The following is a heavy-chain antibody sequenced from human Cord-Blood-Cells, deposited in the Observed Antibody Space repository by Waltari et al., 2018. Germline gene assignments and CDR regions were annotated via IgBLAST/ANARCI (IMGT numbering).Heavy chain of an antibody. V-gene: IGHV4-34*01. J-gene: IGHJ4*02. CDR1: GGSFSGYY. D-gene: IGHD6-13*01. Sequence: QVQLQQWGAGLLKPSETLSLTCAVYGGSFSGYYWSWIRQPPGKGLEWIGEIKHSGSTNYNPSLKSRVTISVDTSKNQFSLKLSSVTAADTAVYYCARDAGQLFDYWGQGTLVTVSS. CDR2: IKHSGST. CDR3: ARDAGQLFDY.